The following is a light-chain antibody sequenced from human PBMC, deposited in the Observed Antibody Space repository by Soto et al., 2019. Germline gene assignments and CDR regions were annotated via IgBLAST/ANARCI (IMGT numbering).Light chain of an antibody. V-gene: IGKV1-9*01. CDR2: GAS. CDR1: QGISSF. Sequence: DIQLTQSPSFLSASVGDRVTITCRASQGISSFLAWYQQKPPKAPELLIYGASTLQSGVPSRFSGSGSGTEFTLTISSLQPEDFATYYCQQYYNSPFTFGQGTKLEIK. J-gene: IGKJ2*01. CDR3: QQYYNSPFT.